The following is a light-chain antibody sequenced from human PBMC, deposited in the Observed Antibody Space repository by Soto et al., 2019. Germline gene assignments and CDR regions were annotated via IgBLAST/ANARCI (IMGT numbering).Light chain of an antibody. J-gene: IGKJ3*01. V-gene: IGKV1-39*01. CDR3: QHREA. CDR1: QAIRKY. CDR2: AAS. Sequence: DIQVTQSPSSLSASVGDRVTITCRASQAIRKYLHWYQQKPGKAPKLLIYAASSSQSGVPSRFSGSGSGTDFTLTISSLQPEDFATYYCQHREAFGPGTKVDIK.